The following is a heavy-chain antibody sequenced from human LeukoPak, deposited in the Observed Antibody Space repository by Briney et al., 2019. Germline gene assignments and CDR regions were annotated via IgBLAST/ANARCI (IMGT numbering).Heavy chain of an antibody. D-gene: IGHD4-17*01. V-gene: IGHV4-34*01. Sequence: PSETLSLTCAVYGGSFSGYYWSWIRQPPGKGLEWIGEINHSGSTNYNPSLKSRVTISVDTSKNQFSLKLSSVTAADTAVYYCARFGDSASAFDYRGQGTLVTVSS. CDR2: INHSGST. J-gene: IGHJ4*02. CDR3: ARFGDSASAFDY. CDR1: GGSFSGYY.